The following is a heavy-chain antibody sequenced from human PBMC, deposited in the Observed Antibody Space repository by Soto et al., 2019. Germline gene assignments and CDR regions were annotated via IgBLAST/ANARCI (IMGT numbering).Heavy chain of an antibody. CDR1: GFTFRSSP. V-gene: IGHV3-23*01. D-gene: IGHD2-21*01. Sequence: EGSLRLSCAVSGFTFRSSPMSWVRRAPGKGLEWVSGINGGDDSKHYAESVRGRFTIIRDNYKNTLLLQMNSLRVEDTAIYYCAKDQHCGIISPTHDYWGQPPQVPVSS. CDR3: AKDQHCGIISPTHDY. J-gene: IGHJ4*02. CDR2: INGGDDSK.